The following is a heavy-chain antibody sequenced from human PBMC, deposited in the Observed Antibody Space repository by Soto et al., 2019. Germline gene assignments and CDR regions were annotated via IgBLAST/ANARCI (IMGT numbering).Heavy chain of an antibody. Sequence: ASVKVSCRTSGSTFTAYYIHWVRQAPGQGLEWMGWINPNSGGTKYAQKFQDRVTMTRDTSISTAYMDLSRLRSDDTDFYYCATDAYTNSAGQFDPWGQGTLVTVSS. CDR2: INPNSGGT. CDR3: ATDAYTNSAGQFDP. V-gene: IGHV1-2*02. J-gene: IGHJ5*02. CDR1: GSTFTAYY. D-gene: IGHD2-21*01.